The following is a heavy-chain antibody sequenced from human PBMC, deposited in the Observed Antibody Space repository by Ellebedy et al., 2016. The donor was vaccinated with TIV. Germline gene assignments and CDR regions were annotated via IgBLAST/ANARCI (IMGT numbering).Heavy chain of an antibody. CDR3: AHGGGRDRGVLGY. CDR1: GGSFNGYH. V-gene: IGHV4-34*11. CDR2: IYYTGAT. Sequence: MPSETLSLTCAVYGGSFNGYHWSWIRQSPGKGLEWIGHIYYTGATYYNPSLKSRATISIDTAKNQFSLNLTSVTAADTAVYYCAHGGGRDRGVLGYWGQGILVTVSS. D-gene: IGHD3-10*01. J-gene: IGHJ4*02.